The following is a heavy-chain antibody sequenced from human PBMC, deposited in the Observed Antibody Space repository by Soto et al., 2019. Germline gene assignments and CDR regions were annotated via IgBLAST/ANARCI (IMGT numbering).Heavy chain of an antibody. J-gene: IGHJ4*01. CDR3: ARGSGYTAIDF. V-gene: IGHV4-59*01. Sequence: SETLSLTCTVSGGSISTSYWSWIRQPPGKGLEWIGYIHESGKTNYNPSLKSRVATSVDTSKNQFSLRLSSVTAADTAIYYCARGSGYTAIDFWGQGTLVTVSS. CDR1: GGSISTSY. CDR2: IHESGKT. D-gene: IGHD3-22*01.